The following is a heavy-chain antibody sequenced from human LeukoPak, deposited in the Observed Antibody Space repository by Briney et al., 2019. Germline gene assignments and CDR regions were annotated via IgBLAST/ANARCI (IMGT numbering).Heavy chain of an antibody. CDR3: ARKAYCTNGVCYRVGRVRYFDY. CDR2: INHSGGT. CDR1: GGSFSGHY. D-gene: IGHD2-8*01. J-gene: IGHJ4*02. Sequence: KPSETLSLTCTVYGGSFSGHYWSWIRQPPGKGLEWIGKINHSGGTNYNPSLKSRVTISVDTSKNQFSPKLSSVAAADTAVYYCARKAYCTNGVCYRVGRVRYFDYWGQGTLVTVSS. V-gene: IGHV4-34*01.